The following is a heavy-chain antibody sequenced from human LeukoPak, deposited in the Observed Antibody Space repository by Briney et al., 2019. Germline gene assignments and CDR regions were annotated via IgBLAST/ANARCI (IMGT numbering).Heavy chain of an antibody. CDR1: GFTFSSYA. Sequence: GGSLRLSCAASGFTFSSYAMHWVRQAPGKRLEYVSAISSNGGSTYYANSVKGRFTISRDNSKNTLYLQMGSLRAEDMAVYYCARDRPYCSSTSCYGGDAFDIWGQGTMVTVSS. CDR3: ARDRPYCSSTSCYGGDAFDI. J-gene: IGHJ3*02. D-gene: IGHD2-2*01. CDR2: ISSNGGST. V-gene: IGHV3-64*01.